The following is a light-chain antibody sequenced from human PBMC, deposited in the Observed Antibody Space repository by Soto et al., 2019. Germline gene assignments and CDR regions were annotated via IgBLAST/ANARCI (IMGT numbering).Light chain of an antibody. CDR1: QSVFSTSKNKHS. CDR2: WAS. J-gene: IGKJ1*01. V-gene: IGKV4-1*01. Sequence: DIVMTQSPDSLAVSPGERATINCKSSQSVFSTSKNKHSVAWYQQKPGQPPKLLIYWASSRETGVPDRFSGSGSGTDFTLTISGLQAEDVAVYYCQQYYNIPWTFGQGTKVEVK. CDR3: QQYYNIPWT.